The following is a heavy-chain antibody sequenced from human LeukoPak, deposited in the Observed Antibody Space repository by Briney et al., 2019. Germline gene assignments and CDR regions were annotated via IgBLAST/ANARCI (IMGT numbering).Heavy chain of an antibody. CDR3: ARALFKSRPFEDP. D-gene: IGHD2/OR15-2a*01. CDR2: ISAYNGNT. CDR1: GGTFSNSA. J-gene: IGHJ5*02. Sequence: GASVKVSCKASGGTFSNSAVSWVRQAPGQGLEWMGWISAYNGNTNYAQKLQGRVTMTTDTSTSTAYMELRSLRSDDTAVYYCARALFKSRPFEDPWGQGTLVTVSS. V-gene: IGHV1-18*01.